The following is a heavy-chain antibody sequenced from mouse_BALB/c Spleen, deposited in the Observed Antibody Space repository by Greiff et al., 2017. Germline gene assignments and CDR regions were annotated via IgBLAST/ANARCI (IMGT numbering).Heavy chain of an antibody. Sequence: QVQLKESGPGLVAPSQSLSITCTVSGFSLTSYGVHWVRQPPGKGLEWLGVIWAGGSTNYNSALMSRLSISKDNSKSQVFLKMNSLQTDDTAMYYCARDNYGNHGNYAMDYWGQGTSVTVSS. CDR3: ARDNYGNHGNYAMDY. CDR1: GFSLTSYG. J-gene: IGHJ4*01. D-gene: IGHD2-1*01. V-gene: IGHV2-9*02. CDR2: IWAGGST.